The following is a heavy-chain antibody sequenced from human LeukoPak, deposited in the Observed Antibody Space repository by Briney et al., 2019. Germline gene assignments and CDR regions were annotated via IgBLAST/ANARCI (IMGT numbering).Heavy chain of an antibody. CDR1: GFTFSSFW. CDR3: ARDLRTPSDTNIAIDY. V-gene: IGHV3-74*01. CDR2: INNDGRSA. J-gene: IGHJ4*02. Sequence: GGSLRLSCAASGFTFSSFWMHWVRQGPGKGLVWVSRINNDGRSANYADSVKGRFTISRDNAKNTLYLQMNSLRAEDTAVYYCARDLRTPSDTNIAIDYWGQGTLVTVSS. D-gene: IGHD4-23*01.